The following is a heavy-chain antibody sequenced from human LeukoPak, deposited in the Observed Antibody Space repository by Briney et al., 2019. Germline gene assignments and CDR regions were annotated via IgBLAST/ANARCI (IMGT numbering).Heavy chain of an antibody. CDR2: ISGSGITT. J-gene: IGHJ4*02. V-gene: IGHV3-23*01. Sequence: GGSLRLSCAASGFTFSNYVMGWVRQLPGEGLQWVSVISGSGITTYYARSVKGRFTISRDNSKNTLYLQMNNLRAEDTAIYYCAKTGLYSSSSRGYFDYWGQGTLVTVSS. CDR3: AKTGLYSSSSRGYFDY. CDR1: GFTFSNYV. D-gene: IGHD6-6*01.